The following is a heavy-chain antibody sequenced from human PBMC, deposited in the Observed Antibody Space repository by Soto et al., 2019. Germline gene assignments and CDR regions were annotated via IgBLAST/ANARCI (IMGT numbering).Heavy chain of an antibody. V-gene: IGHV3-30*18. Sequence: PGGSLRLSCAASGFTFSSHGMHWVRQAPGKGLEWVAVISYDGSNKYYADSVKGRFTISRDNSKNTLYLQMNSLRAEDTAVYYCAKEYYDSSGYPYFDYWGQGTLVTVSS. CDR1: GFTFSSHG. CDR2: ISYDGSNK. J-gene: IGHJ4*02. CDR3: AKEYYDSSGYPYFDY. D-gene: IGHD3-22*01.